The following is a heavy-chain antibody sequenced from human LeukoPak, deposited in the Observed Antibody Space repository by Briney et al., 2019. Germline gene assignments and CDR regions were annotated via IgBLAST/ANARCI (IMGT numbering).Heavy chain of an antibody. D-gene: IGHD3-3*01. CDR1: GVSISSGGYY. V-gene: IGHV4-31*03. CDR3: ARENPVWSGLYYYYGMDV. CDR2: IYYSGST. J-gene: IGHJ6*02. Sequence: SETLSLTCTVSGVSISSGGYYWSWIRQHPGKGLEWIGYIYYSGSTYYNPSLKSRVTISVDTSKNQFSLKLSSVTAADTAVYYCARENPVWSGLYYYYGMDVWGQGTTVTVSS.